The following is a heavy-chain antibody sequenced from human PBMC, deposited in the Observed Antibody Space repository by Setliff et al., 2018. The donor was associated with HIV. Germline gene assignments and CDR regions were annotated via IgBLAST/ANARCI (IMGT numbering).Heavy chain of an antibody. J-gene: IGHJ4*02. CDR1: GGSTNCDSYY. Sequence: PSETLSLTCTVFGGSTNCDSYYWAWIRQPAGKGLEWIGHIHTSGSTNYNPSLKSRVTISIDTSKNQFSLKLRSATATDTALYYCARVSSSYYCLGAFDSWGQRTLVTVSS. CDR3: ARVSSSYYCLGAFDS. CDR2: IHTSGST. V-gene: IGHV4-61*09. D-gene: IGHD6-13*01.